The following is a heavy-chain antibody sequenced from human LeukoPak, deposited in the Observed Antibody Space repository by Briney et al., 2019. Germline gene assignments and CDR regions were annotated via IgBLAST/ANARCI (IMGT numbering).Heavy chain of an antibody. CDR2: ISYDGSNK. CDR1: GFTFSSYA. D-gene: IGHD2-15*01. CDR3: AKGRMGRNHHFDY. Sequence: GGSLRLSCAASGFTFSSYAMHWVRQAPGKGLEWVAVISYDGSNKYYADSVKGRFTISRDNSKNTLYLQMNSLRAEDTAVYYCAKGRMGRNHHFDYWGQGILVTVSS. J-gene: IGHJ4*02. V-gene: IGHV3-30-3*01.